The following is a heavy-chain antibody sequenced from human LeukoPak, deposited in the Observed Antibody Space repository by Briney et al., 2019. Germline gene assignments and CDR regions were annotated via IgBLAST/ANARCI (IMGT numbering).Heavy chain of an antibody. Sequence: PGGSLRLSCAASRTTFIHYWMSWVRQAPGKGLEWVANIIQAGSEKYYVDSVKGRFIISRDNAENSVYLHMNSLRAEDTAVYYCARDVRDRVGLNYYHQYMDIWGIGTTVTVSS. J-gene: IGHJ6*03. V-gene: IGHV3-7*01. CDR1: RTTFIHYW. D-gene: IGHD1-26*01. CDR2: IIQAGSEK. CDR3: ARDVRDRVGLNYYHQYMDI.